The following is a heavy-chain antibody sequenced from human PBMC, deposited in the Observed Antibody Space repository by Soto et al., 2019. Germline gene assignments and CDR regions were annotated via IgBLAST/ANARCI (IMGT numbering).Heavy chain of an antibody. V-gene: IGHV3-21*01. J-gene: IGHJ6*02. D-gene: IGHD3-9*01. Sequence: GESLKISCAASGFTFSSYSMNWVRQAPGKGLEWVSSISSSSSYIYYADSVKGRFTISRDNAKNSLYLQMNSLRAEDTAVYYCAREYYDILTGYRPDYYYGMDVWGQGTTVTVSS. CDR3: AREYYDILTGYRPDYYYGMDV. CDR2: ISSSSSYI. CDR1: GFTFSSYS.